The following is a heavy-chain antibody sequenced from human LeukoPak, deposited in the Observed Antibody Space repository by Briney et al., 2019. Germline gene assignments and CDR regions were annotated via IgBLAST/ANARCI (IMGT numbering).Heavy chain of an antibody. V-gene: IGHV3-33*01. CDR2: IAYDGSRA. J-gene: IGHJ4*02. CDR3: TRYNNDHFDY. Sequence: GGSLRLSCAGSGFTFCGYGMHWFRQTPGKGLEWVAVIAYDGSRAFYADSVKGQFTISRDNSKNTMSVQMDDLKAEDTAVYYCTRYNNDHFDYWGQGTLVTVSS. D-gene: IGHD1-14*01. CDR1: GFTFCGYG.